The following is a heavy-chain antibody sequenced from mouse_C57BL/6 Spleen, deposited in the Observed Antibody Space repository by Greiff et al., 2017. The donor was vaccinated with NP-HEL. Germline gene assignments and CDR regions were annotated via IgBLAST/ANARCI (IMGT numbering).Heavy chain of an antibody. CDR1: GFNIKDDY. CDR3: TTRVVTTIDY. V-gene: IGHV14-4*01. J-gene: IGHJ2*01. D-gene: IGHD2-3*01. Sequence: EVQLKESGAELVRPGASVKLSCTASGFNIKDDYMHWVKQRPEQGLEWIGWIDPENGDTEYASKFQGKATITADTSSNTAYLQLSSLTSEDTAVYYCTTRVVTTIDYWGQGTTLTVSS. CDR2: IDPENGDT.